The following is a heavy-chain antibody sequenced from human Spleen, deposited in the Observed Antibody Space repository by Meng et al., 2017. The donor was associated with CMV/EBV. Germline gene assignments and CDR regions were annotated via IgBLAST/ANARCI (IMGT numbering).Heavy chain of an antibody. V-gene: IGHV3-30*04. CDR3: AKADEGHPLDY. D-gene: IGHD5-24*01. J-gene: IGHJ4*02. CDR2: ISYDGNNK. CDR1: GFTFSTYP. Sequence: GESLKISCAASGFTFSTYPMHWVRQAPDKGLEWVAVISYDGNNKYYADSVKGRFTISRDNSKNTLFLEMKSLRAEDTAVYYCAKADEGHPLDYWGQGTVVTVSS.